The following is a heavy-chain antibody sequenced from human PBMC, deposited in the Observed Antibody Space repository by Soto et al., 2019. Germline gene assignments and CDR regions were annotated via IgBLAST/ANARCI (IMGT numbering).Heavy chain of an antibody. V-gene: IGHV4-31*03. J-gene: IGHJ4*02. CDR2: IFYSGST. CDR1: GVSLTSGTYY. Sequence: KSSETLSLTCSVSGVSLTSGTYYWSWIRQHPGKGLEWIGYIFYSGSTDYNPSLKSRVNISVDTSKNQFSLKLSSVTAAGTAVYYCASTEDFFDYWGQGTLVTVSS. CDR3: ASTEDFFDY.